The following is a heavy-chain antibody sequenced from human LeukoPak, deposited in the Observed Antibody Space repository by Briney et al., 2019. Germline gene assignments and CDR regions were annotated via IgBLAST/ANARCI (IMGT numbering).Heavy chain of an antibody. V-gene: IGHV3-7*04. CDR3: ARDGQYSSSWYDFDY. J-gene: IGHJ4*02. D-gene: IGHD6-13*01. Sequence: PGGSLRLSCEGSGFTFRSYWMNWVRQAPGKGLEWVANIKQDGSEKYYVDSVKGRFTISRDNAKNSLYLQMNSLRAEDTAVYYCARDGQYSSSWYDFDYWGQGTLVTVSS. CDR2: IKQDGSEK. CDR1: GFTFRSYW.